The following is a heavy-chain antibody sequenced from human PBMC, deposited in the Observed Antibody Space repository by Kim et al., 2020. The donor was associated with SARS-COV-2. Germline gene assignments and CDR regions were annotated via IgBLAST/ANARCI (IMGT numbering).Heavy chain of an antibody. CDR2: IVVGRGHT. CDR3: VAAAAAFFWFDP. CDR1: GFTFNDAA. J-gene: IGHJ5*02. V-gene: IGHV1-58*02. Sequence: SVKVSCQASGFTFNDAAIQWVRLTRGQRLEWIGWIVVGRGHTNYAQEFQERATITSDMSTNTAYLELTDLTYDDTAVYYCVAAAAAFFWFDPWGQGTLVTVSS. D-gene: IGHD6-25*01.